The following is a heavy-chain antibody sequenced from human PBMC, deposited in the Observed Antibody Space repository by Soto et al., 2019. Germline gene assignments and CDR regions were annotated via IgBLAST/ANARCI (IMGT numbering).Heavy chain of an antibody. Sequence: EVQLLESGGGLVQPGGSLRLSCAASGFTFSSYAMSWVRQAPGKGLEWVSAISGSGGSTYYADSVKGRFTISRDNSKNTLYLQMNSLRAEDTAVYYCAKYSSSWLGYYYYMDVWGKGTTVTVSS. J-gene: IGHJ6*03. V-gene: IGHV3-23*01. CDR3: AKYSSSWLGYYYYMDV. CDR1: GFTFSSYA. CDR2: ISGSGGST. D-gene: IGHD6-13*01.